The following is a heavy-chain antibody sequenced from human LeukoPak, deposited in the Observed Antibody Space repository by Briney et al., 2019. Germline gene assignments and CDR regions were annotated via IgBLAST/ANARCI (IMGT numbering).Heavy chain of an antibody. CDR2: ISAYNTNT. CDR1: GYTFTRYG. J-gene: IGHJ4*01. CDR3: ARGRGWEGRRGLFEP. Sequence: ASVKVSCKASGYTFTRYGINWVRQAPGQGLEWMGWISAYNTNTNYAQKFQGRVTLTTDTPTTTAFMELRSLRSDDTAVYYCARGRGWEGRRGLFEPGGQGNL. V-gene: IGHV1-18*01. D-gene: IGHD1-14*01.